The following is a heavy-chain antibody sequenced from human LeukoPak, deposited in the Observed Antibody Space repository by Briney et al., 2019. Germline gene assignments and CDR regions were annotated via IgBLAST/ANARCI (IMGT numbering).Heavy chain of an antibody. CDR1: GGSISNYY. D-gene: IGHD6-19*01. CDR3: ARDPGSGWYRMSFDY. CDR2: IHSSGST. Sequence: SETLSLTCSVSGGSISNYYWNWLRQAAGKELELIGRIHSSGSTNYSPSLKSRVTMSIDTSKSQFSLRLTSVTAADTAVYYCARDPGSGWYRMSFDYWGQGTLVTVSS. J-gene: IGHJ4*02. V-gene: IGHV4-4*07.